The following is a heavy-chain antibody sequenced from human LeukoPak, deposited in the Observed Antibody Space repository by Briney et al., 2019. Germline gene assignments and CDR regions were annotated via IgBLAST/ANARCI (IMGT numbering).Heavy chain of an antibody. CDR3: AREGGIVATDHWNRAFDP. Sequence: AASVKVSCKASGYTFTGYYMHWVRQAPGQGLEWMGWINPNSGGTNYAQKFQGRVTMTRDTSISTAYMELSRLRSDDTAVYYCAREGGIVATDHWNRAFDPWGQGTLVTVSS. J-gene: IGHJ5*02. D-gene: IGHD5-12*01. CDR2: INPNSGGT. CDR1: GYTFTGYY. V-gene: IGHV1-2*02.